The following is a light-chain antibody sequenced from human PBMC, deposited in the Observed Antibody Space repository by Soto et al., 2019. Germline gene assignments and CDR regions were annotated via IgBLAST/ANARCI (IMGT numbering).Light chain of an antibody. Sequence: EIVMTQSPATLSVSPGERATLSCRASQSVSSNFAWYQQKPGQAPRLLIYGASTRATGIPARFSGSGSGTEFTLTISSLQSEDFAVYYCQKYNNWPLTFGPGTKVDIK. V-gene: IGKV3-15*01. CDR1: QSVSSN. J-gene: IGKJ3*01. CDR2: GAS. CDR3: QKYNNWPLT.